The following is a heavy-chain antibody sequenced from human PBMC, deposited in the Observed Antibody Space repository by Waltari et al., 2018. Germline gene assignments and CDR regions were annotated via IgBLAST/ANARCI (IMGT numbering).Heavy chain of an antibody. Sequence: QLQLQESGSGLVKPSQTLSLTCAVSGGSISSGGYSWSWIRQPPGKGLEWIGYIYHSGSTYDNPSLKSRVTISVDRSKNQFSLKLSSVTAADTAVYYCAKDYGSGTPQPESAFDIWGQGTMVTVSS. D-gene: IGHD3-10*01. J-gene: IGHJ3*02. CDR2: IYHSGST. V-gene: IGHV4-30-2*01. CDR3: AKDYGSGTPQPESAFDI. CDR1: GGSISSGGYS.